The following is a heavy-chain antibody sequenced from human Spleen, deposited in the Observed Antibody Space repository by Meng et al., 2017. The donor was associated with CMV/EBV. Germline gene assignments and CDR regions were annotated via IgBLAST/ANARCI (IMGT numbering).Heavy chain of an antibody. CDR3: ARDLSHCSSTSCYPNAFDI. CDR1: GFTFSDYY. Sequence: GESLKISCATSGFTFSDYYMSWIRQAPGKGLEWVSYISSSSNTIFYTDSVKGRFTISRDNAKNSLYLQMNSLRAEDTAVYYCARDLSHCSSTSCYPNAFDIWGQGTMVTVSS. D-gene: IGHD2-2*01. V-gene: IGHV3-11*04. J-gene: IGHJ3*02. CDR2: ISSSSNTI.